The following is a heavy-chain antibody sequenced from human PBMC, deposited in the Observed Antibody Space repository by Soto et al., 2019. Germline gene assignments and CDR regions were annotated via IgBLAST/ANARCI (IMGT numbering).Heavy chain of an antibody. CDR1: GFTFSNYA. CDR3: AKDKGVFNWATSYFDY. V-gene: IGHV3-30*18. CDR2: TSYDGNNE. J-gene: IGHJ4*02. Sequence: LRLSCAASGFTFSNYAMHWVRQAPGKGLEWVALTSYDGNNEYYTDSVKGRFTISRDNSKNTLFLQMNSPRPEDTAVYYCAKDKGVFNWATSYFDYWGQGALVTGSS. D-gene: IGHD1-1*01.